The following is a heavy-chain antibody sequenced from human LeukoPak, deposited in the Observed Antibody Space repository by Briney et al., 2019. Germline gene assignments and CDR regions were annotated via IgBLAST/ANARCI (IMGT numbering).Heavy chain of an antibody. Sequence: SVKVSCKTPGGTFSNYVVTWVRQAPGQGLEWVGRIIPRFGTANYAQKVQDRVTITTDESTSTAYMGLSSLRSEDTAVYYCARNRDGYNYNWFDPWGQGTLVTVSS. CDR1: GGTFSNYV. V-gene: IGHV1-69*05. D-gene: IGHD5-24*01. CDR3: ARNRDGYNYNWFDP. CDR2: IIPRFGTA. J-gene: IGHJ5*02.